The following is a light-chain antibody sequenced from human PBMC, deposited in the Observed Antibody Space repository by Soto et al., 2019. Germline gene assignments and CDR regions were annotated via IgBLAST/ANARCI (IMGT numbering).Light chain of an antibody. Sequence: QSVLTQPPSVSAAPGQRVTISCTGSSSNIGAGYDVHWYQQLPGTAPKLLIYGNSNRPSGVPDRFSGSKSGTSASLAITGLQAEDEADYYCQSYDSSLSGLVFGTGTKLTVL. CDR2: GNS. CDR1: SSNIGAGYD. V-gene: IGLV1-40*01. CDR3: QSYDSSLSGLV. J-gene: IGLJ1*01.